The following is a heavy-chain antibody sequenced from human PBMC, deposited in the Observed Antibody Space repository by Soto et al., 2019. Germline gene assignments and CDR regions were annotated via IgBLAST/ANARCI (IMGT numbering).Heavy chain of an antibody. D-gene: IGHD1-26*01. Sequence: HVQLVESGGGVVQPGTSLRLSCAASGFTFKSHAMHWVRQAPGKRLEWMAVIAYDGNEKFYADSVKGRFTISRDNSKNALYLQINTLRNEDTAVYYCGKDVGDYVPYYYGVDVWGQGTTVTVSS. CDR2: IAYDGNEK. J-gene: IGHJ6*02. CDR3: GKDVGDYVPYYYGVDV. CDR1: GFTFKSHA. V-gene: IGHV3-30*18.